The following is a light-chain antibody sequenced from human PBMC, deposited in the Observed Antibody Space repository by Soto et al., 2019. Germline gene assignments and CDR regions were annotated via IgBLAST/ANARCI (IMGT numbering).Light chain of an antibody. V-gene: IGKV1-5*03. CDR3: QQYNGYWT. J-gene: IGKJ1*01. CDR2: EAS. Sequence: DIQMTQSPSTLSASVGDRVTITCRASQSISYSLAWYQQKPGKAPKLLIYEASSLKSGVPSRFSGSRSGTEYTLTISSQQPDDFATYYCQQYNGYWTFGQGTKVEIK. CDR1: QSISYS.